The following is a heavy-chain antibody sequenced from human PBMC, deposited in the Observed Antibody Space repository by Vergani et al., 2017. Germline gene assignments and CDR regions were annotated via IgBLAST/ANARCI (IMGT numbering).Heavy chain of an antibody. Sequence: QVQLMQSGPVMKKPGGSMKVSCQASESTFSDYNIHWVRQAPGQGLRWMGWISPKTGNTDYLKRFQDRVTMTRDASTKTVYLKITRLTSDDTAIYYCAHSWNFGRRDWFDSWGPGTLVTVSS. D-gene: IGHD1-26*01. CDR2: ISPKTGNT. J-gene: IGHJ5*01. CDR1: ESTFSDYN. CDR3: AHSWNFGRRDWFDS. V-gene: IGHV1-2*02.